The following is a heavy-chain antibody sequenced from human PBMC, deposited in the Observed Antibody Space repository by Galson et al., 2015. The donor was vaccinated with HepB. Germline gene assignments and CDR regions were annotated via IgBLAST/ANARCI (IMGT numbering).Heavy chain of an antibody. J-gene: IGHJ2*01. Sequence: SLRLSCAASGFTFSSYWMHWVRPAPGKGLVWVSRINSDGSSTSYADSVKGRFTISRDNAKNTLYLQMNSLRAEDTAVYYCASITPDWYFDLWGRGTLVTVSS. CDR1: GFTFSSYW. CDR3: ASITPDWYFDL. CDR2: INSDGSST. V-gene: IGHV3-74*01.